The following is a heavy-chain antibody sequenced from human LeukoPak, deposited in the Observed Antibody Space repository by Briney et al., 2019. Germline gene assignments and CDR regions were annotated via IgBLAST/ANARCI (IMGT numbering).Heavy chain of an antibody. CDR3: ARDERNGYLDF. D-gene: IGHD6-25*01. Sequence: PSLTLSLTCTVSGGSVSSGVYYWNWIRQPPGKGLEWIGYIYYSGSTNYNPSLKSRATISVDTSKNQFSLRLSSVTAADTAVYYCARDERNGYLDFWGQGTLVTVSS. CDR1: GGSVSSGVYY. CDR2: IYYSGST. J-gene: IGHJ4*02. V-gene: IGHV4-61*08.